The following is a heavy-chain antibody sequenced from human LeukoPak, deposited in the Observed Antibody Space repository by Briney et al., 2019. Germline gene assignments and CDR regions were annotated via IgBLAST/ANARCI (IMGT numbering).Heavy chain of an antibody. CDR2: ISSSSSTI. J-gene: IGHJ4*02. V-gene: IGHV3-48*01. CDR1: GFTFSSYS. Sequence: GGSLRLSCAASGFTFSSYSMNWVRQAPGKGLEWVSYISSSSSTIYYADSVKGRFTISRDNAKNSLYLQMNSLRAEDTAVYYCARDLRMPRFLEWSTVGFDYWGQGTLVTVSS. D-gene: IGHD3-3*01. CDR3: ARDLRMPRFLEWSTVGFDY.